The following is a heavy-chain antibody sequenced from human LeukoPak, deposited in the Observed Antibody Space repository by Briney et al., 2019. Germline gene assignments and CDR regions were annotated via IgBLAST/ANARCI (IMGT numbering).Heavy chain of an antibody. J-gene: IGHJ4*02. CDR2: ISYDGSNK. D-gene: IGHD3/OR15-3a*01. CDR3: AKVWTAYSDDYFDY. CDR1: GFTFSSYA. Sequence: PGGSLRLSCAASGFTFSSYAMHWVRQAPGKGLEWVAVISYDGSNKYYADSVKGRFTISRDNSKNTLYLQMNSLRAEDTAVYYCAKVWTAYSDDYFDYWGQGTLVTVSS. V-gene: IGHV3-30*04.